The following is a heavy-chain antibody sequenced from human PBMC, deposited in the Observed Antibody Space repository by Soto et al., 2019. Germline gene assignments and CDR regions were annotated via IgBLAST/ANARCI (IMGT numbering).Heavy chain of an antibody. CDR1: GGTFSSYA. D-gene: IGHD6-13*01. J-gene: IGHJ6*02. CDR3: ARGYSSSWDYYYYGMDV. Sequence: QVQLVQSGAEVKKPGSSVKVSCKASGGTFSSYAISWVRQAPGQGLEWMGGIIPIFGTANYAQKVQGRVKITADESTSTAYMELSSLRSEDTAVYYCARGYSSSWDYYYYGMDVWGQGTTVTVSS. CDR2: IIPIFGTA. V-gene: IGHV1-69*01.